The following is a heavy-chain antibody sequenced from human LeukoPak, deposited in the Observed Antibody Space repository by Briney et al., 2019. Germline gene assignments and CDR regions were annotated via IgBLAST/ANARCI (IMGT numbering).Heavy chain of an antibody. CDR3: SRSDPALGQRLNFFDS. CDR2: IGLSSRTM. Sequence: GGSLRLSCAASGFSFSTYTMNWVRQAPGKGLEGVSFIGLSSRTMYYADSVKGRFPVSRDDAKNLLFLPMNTSRADDTAVYSCSRSDPALGQRLNFFDSWGQGTLVIVSS. D-gene: IGHD2-2*01. CDR1: GFSFSTYT. V-gene: IGHV3-48*01. J-gene: IGHJ4*02.